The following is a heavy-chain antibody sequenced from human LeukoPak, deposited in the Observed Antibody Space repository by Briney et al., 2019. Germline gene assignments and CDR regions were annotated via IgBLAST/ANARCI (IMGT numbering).Heavy chain of an antibody. J-gene: IGHJ4*02. D-gene: IGHD3-22*01. CDR1: GGSISSSSYY. Sequence: SETLSLTCTVSGGSISSSSYYWVWIRQPPGKGLEWIGTIYYSGSTFYSPSLKSRITISVDTSKNQFSLKLSSVTAADTAAYYCAREDIYYYDSSGYFDYWGQGTLVIVSS. CDR2: IYYSGST. V-gene: IGHV4-39*07. CDR3: AREDIYYYDSSGYFDY.